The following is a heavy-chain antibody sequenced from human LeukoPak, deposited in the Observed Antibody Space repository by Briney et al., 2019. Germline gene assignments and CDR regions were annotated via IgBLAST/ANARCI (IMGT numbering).Heavy chain of an antibody. Sequence: SVKVSCKASGGTFSSCAISWVRQAPGQGLEWMGGIIPIFGTANYAQKFQGRVTITAGESTSTAYMELSSLRSEDTAVYYCARDGIAAAGNFDYWGQGTLVTVSS. CDR1: GGTFSSCA. J-gene: IGHJ4*02. D-gene: IGHD6-13*01. CDR3: ARDGIAAAGNFDY. CDR2: IIPIFGTA. V-gene: IGHV1-69*13.